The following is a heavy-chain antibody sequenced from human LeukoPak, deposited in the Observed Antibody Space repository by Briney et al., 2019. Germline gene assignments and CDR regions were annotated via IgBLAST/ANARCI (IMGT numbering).Heavy chain of an antibody. CDR3: ARHETAPAAIGAFQH. CDR1: GYSFTSYW. J-gene: IGHJ1*01. CDR2: IYPGDSDT. D-gene: IGHD2-2*01. V-gene: IGHV5-51*01. Sequence: AESMKICCIGSGYSFTSYWIGWRRQMPGEGLEWMGFIYPGDSDTRYSPSFQGQVTISADKSISTAYLQWSSRKASDTAMYYCARHETAPAAIGAFQHWGQGTLVTVSS.